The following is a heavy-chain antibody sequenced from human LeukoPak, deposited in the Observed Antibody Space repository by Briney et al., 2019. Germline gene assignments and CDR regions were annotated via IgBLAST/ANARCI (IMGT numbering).Heavy chain of an antibody. V-gene: IGHV3-21*01. J-gene: IGHJ4*02. CDR3: ARDGAQLWLGYYFDY. CDR1: GFTFSSYS. Sequence: GGSLRLSCAASGFTFSSYSMNWVRQASGKGLEWVSSISSSSSYIYYADSVKGRFTISRDNAKNSLYLQMNSLRAEDTAVYYCARDGAQLWLGYYFDYWGQGTLVTVSS. CDR2: ISSSSSYI. D-gene: IGHD5-18*01.